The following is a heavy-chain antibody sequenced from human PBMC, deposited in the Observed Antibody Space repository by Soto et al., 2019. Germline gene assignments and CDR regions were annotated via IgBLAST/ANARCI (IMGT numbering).Heavy chain of an antibody. J-gene: IGHJ6*03. D-gene: IGHD3-10*01. CDR3: ARVNSLVRGDRAAYMDV. V-gene: IGHV4-39*07. Sequence: SETLSLTCTVSGGSISSSSYYWGWIRQPPGKGLEWIGSIYYSGSTYYNPSLKSRVTILVDTSKNQFSLKLSSVTAADTAVYYCARVNSLVRGDRAAYMDVWGKGTTVTVSS. CDR1: GGSISSSSYY. CDR2: IYYSGST.